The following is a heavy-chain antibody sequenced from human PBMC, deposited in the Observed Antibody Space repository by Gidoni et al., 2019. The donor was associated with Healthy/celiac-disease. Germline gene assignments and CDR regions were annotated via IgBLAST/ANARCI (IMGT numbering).Heavy chain of an antibody. CDR2: ISWNSGSI. D-gene: IGHD6-19*01. V-gene: IGHV3-9*01. CDR3: AKDKSVAGLYYYYYYGMDV. J-gene: IGHJ6*02. Sequence: EVQLVESGGGLVQPGRSLRLSCAASGFTFDDYAMHWVRQAPGKGLEWVSGISWNSGSIGYADSVKGRFTISRDNAKNSLYLQMNSLRAEDTALYYCAKDKSVAGLYYYYYYGMDVWGQGTTVTVSS. CDR1: GFTFDDYA.